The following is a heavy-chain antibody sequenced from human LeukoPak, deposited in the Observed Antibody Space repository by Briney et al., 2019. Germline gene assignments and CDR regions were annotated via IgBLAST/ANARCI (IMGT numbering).Heavy chain of an antibody. V-gene: IGHV3-23*01. CDR2: ITASSGGT. J-gene: IGHJ4*02. Sequence: GGSLRLSCAASGFPFSSYAMGWVRQAPRKGLEWVSAITASSGGTYYADSVKGRFTISRDNSKNTLYLQINSLRAEDAAIYYCAKHVDIVGTPFDYWGQGTLVTISS. CDR1: GFPFSSYA. D-gene: IGHD5-12*01. CDR3: AKHVDIVGTPFDY.